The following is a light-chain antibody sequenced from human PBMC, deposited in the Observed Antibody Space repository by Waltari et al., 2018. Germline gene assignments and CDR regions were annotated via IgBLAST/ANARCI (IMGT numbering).Light chain of an antibody. CDR1: SADVGDDDY. CDR2: DVT. J-gene: IGLJ1*01. CDR3: CSYAGRDYV. Sequence: SALTQPRSVSGSAGQSVTISCTGISADVGDDDYVAWYQQLPGKAPKLMFYDVTKRPSGVPDRFSDSKSGSTASLTISGLQTEDEADYYCCSYAGRDYVFATGTKVTVL. V-gene: IGLV2-11*01.